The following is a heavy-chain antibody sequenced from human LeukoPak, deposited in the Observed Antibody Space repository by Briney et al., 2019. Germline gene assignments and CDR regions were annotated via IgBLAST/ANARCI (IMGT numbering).Heavy chain of an antibody. V-gene: IGHV4-59*01. D-gene: IGHD2-2*01. Sequence: SETLSLTCTVSGGSISSYYWSWIRQPPGKGLEWIGFIYYSGSTNSNPSLKSRDTISVDMSKNQISLKVYSVTAADTAVYYCARSPPYCSSPGCYLDWFDPWGQGTLVTVSS. J-gene: IGHJ5*02. CDR1: GGSISSYY. CDR3: ARSPPYCSSPGCYLDWFDP. CDR2: IYYSGST.